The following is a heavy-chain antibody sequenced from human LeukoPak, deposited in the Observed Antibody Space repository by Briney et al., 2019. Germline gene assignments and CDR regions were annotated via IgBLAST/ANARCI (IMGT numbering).Heavy chain of an antibody. Sequence: GGSLRLSCVASGFTFSSNWMHWVRQGPGKGLVWVSRINSDGSETRHADSVKGRFTISRDNAKNTLYLQMNSLRAEDTAVYYCARGASPNAFDIWGQGTMVTVSS. J-gene: IGHJ3*02. CDR2: INSDGSET. V-gene: IGHV3-74*01. CDR3: ARGASPNAFDI. CDR1: GFTFSSNW.